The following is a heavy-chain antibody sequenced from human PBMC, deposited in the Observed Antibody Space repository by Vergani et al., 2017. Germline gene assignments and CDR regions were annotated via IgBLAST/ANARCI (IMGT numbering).Heavy chain of an antibody. CDR1: GFTFSSYA. J-gene: IGHJ6*02. D-gene: IGHD6-13*01. V-gene: IGHV3-23*01. CDR3: AREPAAFYGMDV. Sequence: EVQLLESGGGLVQPGGSLRLSCAASGFTFSSYAMSWVRQAPGKGLEWVSAISGSGGSTYYADSVKGRFTISRDNAKNSLYLQMNSLRAEDTAVYYCAREPAAFYGMDVWGQGTTVTVSS. CDR2: ISGSGGST.